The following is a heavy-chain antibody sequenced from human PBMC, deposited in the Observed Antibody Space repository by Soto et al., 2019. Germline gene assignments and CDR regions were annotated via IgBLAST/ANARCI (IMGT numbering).Heavy chain of an antibody. J-gene: IGHJ6*02. D-gene: IGHD3-3*01. Sequence: GGSLRLSCAASGFTFSSYSMNWVRQAPGKGLEWVSSISSSSSYIYYADSVKGRFTISRDNAKNSLYLQMNSLRAEDTAVYYCATTPGPFFGVVNGMDVWGQGTTVTVSS. V-gene: IGHV3-21*01. CDR1: GFTFSSYS. CDR2: ISSSSSYI. CDR3: ATTPGPFFGVVNGMDV.